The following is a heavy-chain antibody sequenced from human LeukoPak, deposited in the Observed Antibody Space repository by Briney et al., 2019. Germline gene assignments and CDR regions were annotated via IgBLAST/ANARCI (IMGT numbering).Heavy chain of an antibody. CDR3: ARHAGSGWYHFDY. V-gene: IGHV4-39*01. CDR2: IYYSGST. Sequence: PSETLSLTCTVSGGSISSSSYYWGWIRQPPGKGLEWIGSIYYSGSTYYNPSLKSRVTISVDTSKNQFSLKLSSVTAADTAVYYCARHAGSGWYHFDYWGQGTLVTVSS. CDR1: GGSISSSSYY. J-gene: IGHJ4*02. D-gene: IGHD6-19*01.